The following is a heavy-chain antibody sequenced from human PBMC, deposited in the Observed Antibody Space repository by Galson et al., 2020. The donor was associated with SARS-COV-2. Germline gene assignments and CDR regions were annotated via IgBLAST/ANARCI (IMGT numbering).Heavy chain of an antibody. Sequence: SGPTLVKPSQTLTLTCTFSGFSLSTNRVDVGWIRQPPGKALEWLALIHSDDVKSYSPSLKSRLTIIKGTSKNQVVLTMTNMDPVDTAPYYCAHRQDFQFLDYWGQGTLVTVSS. CDR1: GFSLSTNRVD. CDR3: AHRQDFQFLDY. V-gene: IGHV2-5*02. J-gene: IGHJ4*02. CDR2: IHSDDVK.